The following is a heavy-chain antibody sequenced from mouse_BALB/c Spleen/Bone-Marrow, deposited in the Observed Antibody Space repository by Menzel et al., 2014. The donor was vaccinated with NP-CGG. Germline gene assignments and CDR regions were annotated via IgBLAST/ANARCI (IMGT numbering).Heavy chain of an antibody. Sequence: VQLQQSGAELVKPGASVKLSCTASGFNIKDTYMHWVKQRPEQGLEWIGRIDPANGNTKYDPKFQGKATITADTSSNTAYLQLSSLTSEATAVYYCASYVYGYYFDYWGQGTTLTVSS. D-gene: IGHD2-2*01. CDR2: IDPANGNT. CDR1: GFNIKDTY. CDR3: ASYVYGYYFDY. V-gene: IGHV14-3*02. J-gene: IGHJ2*01.